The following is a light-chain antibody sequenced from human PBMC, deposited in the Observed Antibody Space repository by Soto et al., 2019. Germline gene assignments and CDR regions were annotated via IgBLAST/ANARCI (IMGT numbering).Light chain of an antibody. Sequence: EIVLTQSPGSLSLSPGATATLSCRASQSVSRNYLAWFQQKPGQAPRLLIHGASTRAAGTPDRFSGSGSGTDFTLSISRLEPEDFAVYYCHHYGDSPIYTFGPGTNVDFK. CDR2: GAS. CDR1: QSVSRNY. J-gene: IGKJ3*01. V-gene: IGKV3-20*01. CDR3: HHYGDSPIYT.